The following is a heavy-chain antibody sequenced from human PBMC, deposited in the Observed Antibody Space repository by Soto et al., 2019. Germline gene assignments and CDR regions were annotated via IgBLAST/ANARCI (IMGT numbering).Heavy chain of an antibody. Sequence: QVQLQESGPGLVKPSETLSLTCTVSVGSISSYYWSWIRQPPGKGLEWIGYIYYSGSTNYNPSLKSRVAISVDTSEIQFSLMLSSVTAADTAVYYCARFNWYFDRWGRDTLVTVSS. CDR2: IYYSGST. CDR3: ARFNWYFDR. CDR1: VGSISSYY. V-gene: IGHV4-59*08. J-gene: IGHJ2*01.